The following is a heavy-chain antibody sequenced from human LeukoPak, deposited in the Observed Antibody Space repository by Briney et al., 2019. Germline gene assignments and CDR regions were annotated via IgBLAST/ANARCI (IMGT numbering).Heavy chain of an antibody. J-gene: IGHJ6*02. CDR2: IKQDGSEK. D-gene: IGHD2-2*02. Sequence: TGGSLRLSCAASGFTFSSYWMSWVRQAPGKGLEWVANIKQDGSEKYYVDSVKGRFTIPRDNAKNSLYLQMNSLRAEDTAVYYCAREAPLSLYQLLYYYYYYGMDVWGQGTTVTVSS. CDR1: GFTFSSYW. CDR3: AREAPLSLYQLLYYYYYYGMDV. V-gene: IGHV3-7*03.